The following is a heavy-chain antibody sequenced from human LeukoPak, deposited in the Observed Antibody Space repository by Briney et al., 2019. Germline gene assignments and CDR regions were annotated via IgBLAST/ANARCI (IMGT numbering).Heavy chain of an antibody. D-gene: IGHD2-15*01. Sequence: SQTLSLTCTVSGGSISSGGYYWSWIRQHPGKGLEWIGYIYYSGSTYYNPSLKSRVTISVDTSKNQFSLKLSSVTAADTAVYYCAQLGYCSGGSCYMTRYYFDYWGQGTLVTVSS. CDR1: GGSISSGGYY. J-gene: IGHJ4*02. CDR3: AQLGYCSGGSCYMTRYYFDY. V-gene: IGHV4-31*03. CDR2: IYYSGST.